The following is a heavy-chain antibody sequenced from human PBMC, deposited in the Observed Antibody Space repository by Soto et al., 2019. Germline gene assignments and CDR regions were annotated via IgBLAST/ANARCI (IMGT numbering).Heavy chain of an antibody. V-gene: IGHV5-51*01. J-gene: IGHJ4*02. CDR3: ARQEVSGSGWWSLSY. CDR2: IYPGDSDT. D-gene: IGHD6-19*01. CDR1: GYSFTSYW. Sequence: PGESLKISCKGSGYSFTSYWIGWVRQMPGKGLEWMGIIYPGDSDTRYSPSFQGQVTISADKSISTAYLQWSSLKASDTAMYYCARQEVSGSGWWSLSYWCQGTLVNVSS.